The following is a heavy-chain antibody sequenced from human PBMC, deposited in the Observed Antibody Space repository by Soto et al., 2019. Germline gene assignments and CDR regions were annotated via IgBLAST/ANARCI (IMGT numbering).Heavy chain of an antibody. CDR1: GGFLSESY. V-gene: IGHV4-34*01. CDR3: VRIRYQLPSSVLWLDP. J-gene: IGHJ5*02. CDR2: INHVGGT. Sequence: LSLTCAVYGGFLSESYWTWIRQPPGKGLEWIGEINHVGGTNYNPSLESRVTMSVDTSQNQFSLRLISVTAADTAMYFCVRIRYQLPSSVLWLDPWGQGTPVTVSS. D-gene: IGHD3-16*01.